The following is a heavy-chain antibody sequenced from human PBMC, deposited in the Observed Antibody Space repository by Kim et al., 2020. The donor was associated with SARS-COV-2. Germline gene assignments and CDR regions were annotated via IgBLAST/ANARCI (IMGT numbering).Heavy chain of an antibody. CDR1: GGSFSGYY. CDR3: ARVGYDSRKNDAFDI. D-gene: IGHD3-22*01. V-gene: IGHV4-34*01. J-gene: IGHJ3*02. CDR2: INHSGST. Sequence: SETLSLTCAVYGGSFSGYYWSWIRQPPGKGLEWIGEINHSGSTNYNPSLKSRVTISVDTSKNQFSLKLSSVTAADTAVYYCARVGYDSRKNDAFDIWGQGTMVTVSS.